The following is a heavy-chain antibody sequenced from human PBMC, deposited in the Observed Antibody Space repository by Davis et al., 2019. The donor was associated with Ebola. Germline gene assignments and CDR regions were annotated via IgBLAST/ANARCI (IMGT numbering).Heavy chain of an antibody. CDR2: ISGGGTT. V-gene: IGHV3-53*01. Sequence: GESLKISCAASGFSVSDNSISWVCQAPGKGLDWVSLISGGGTTYYADSVKGRFTISRDNSKNTVDFHMNNLRADDTAVYYCATHRSRRVADRPFDYWGQGTLVTVSS. CDR3: ATHRSRRVADRPFDY. CDR1: GFSVSDNS. J-gene: IGHJ4*02.